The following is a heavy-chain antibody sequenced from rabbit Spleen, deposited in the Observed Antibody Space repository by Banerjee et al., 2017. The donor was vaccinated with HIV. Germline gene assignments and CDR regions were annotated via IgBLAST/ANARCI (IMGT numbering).Heavy chain of an antibody. D-gene: IGHD2-1*01. J-gene: IGHJ4*01. Sequence: QEQLVESGGGLVQPGGSLKLSCKASGFDFSAYGVSWVRQAPGKGLEWIGYIDPLFDNTYYASWVNCRFTISRHNAQNTLYLQLNSLTAADTATYFCVRDRANIGGDYGPYYFDLWGPGTLVTVS. CDR3: VRDRANIGGDYGPYYFDL. CDR2: IDPLFDNT. V-gene: IGHV1S47*01. CDR1: GFDFSAYG.